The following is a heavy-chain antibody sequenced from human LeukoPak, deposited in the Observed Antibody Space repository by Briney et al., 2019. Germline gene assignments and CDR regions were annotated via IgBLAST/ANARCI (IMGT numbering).Heavy chain of an antibody. V-gene: IGHV4-39*07. CDR1: GASISNSSHY. Sequence: ASETLSLTCIVSGASISNSSHYWGWIRQPPGRGLEWIGNIYYTGTTYYAPSLKSRVTISIDTSKSQFSLKVSSVTAADTAVYYCARVVAVAGTFPDSWGQGTLVTVSS. J-gene: IGHJ4*02. CDR2: IYYTGTT. D-gene: IGHD6-19*01. CDR3: ARVVAVAGTFPDS.